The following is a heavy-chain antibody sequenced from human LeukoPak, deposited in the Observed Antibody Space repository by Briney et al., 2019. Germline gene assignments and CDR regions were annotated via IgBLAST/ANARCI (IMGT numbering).Heavy chain of an antibody. CDR2: IMGGGGT. D-gene: IGHD2-15*01. CDR1: GFTFSSYA. CDR3: AKEGGGSGYFDH. V-gene: IGHV3-23*01. J-gene: IGHJ4*02. Sequence: GGSLRLSCAASGFTFSSYAMTWVRQAPGKGLEWVSAIMGGGGTYYTDSVKGRFTISRDDSKNTLYFQMNSLRADDTAVYYCAKEGGGSGYFDHWGQGTLVTVSS.